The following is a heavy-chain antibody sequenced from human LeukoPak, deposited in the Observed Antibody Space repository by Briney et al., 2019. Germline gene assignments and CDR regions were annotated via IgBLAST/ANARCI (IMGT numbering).Heavy chain of an antibody. CDR1: GGSISSYY. CDR3: ARAERRINLARGVFGSHFDS. CDR2: IDHSGRT. V-gene: IGHV4-34*01. D-gene: IGHD3-10*01. J-gene: IGHJ5*01. Sequence: SETLSLTCTVSGGSISSYYWSWIRQTPGKGLEWIGEIDHSGRTDYNPSPEGRVTMSVDTSKNQFSLRLTSVTAADTAVYFCARAERRINLARGVFGSHFDSWGQGTLVSVSS.